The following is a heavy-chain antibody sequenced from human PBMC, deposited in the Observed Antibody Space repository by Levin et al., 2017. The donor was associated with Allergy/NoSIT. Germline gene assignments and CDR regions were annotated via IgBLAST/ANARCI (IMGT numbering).Heavy chain of an antibody. Sequence: TGGSLRLSCAASGFAFKNYWMSWVRLAPGKGLEWVANIREDGSDKYYLDSVKGRFTLSRDNAKNSLFLQMNSLRVEDTGIYYCARDYGVAVADKYFDYWGQGTPVTVSS. J-gene: IGHJ4*02. CDR1: GFAFKNYW. CDR3: ARDYGVAVADKYFDY. CDR2: IREDGSDK. D-gene: IGHD6-19*01. V-gene: IGHV3-7*04.